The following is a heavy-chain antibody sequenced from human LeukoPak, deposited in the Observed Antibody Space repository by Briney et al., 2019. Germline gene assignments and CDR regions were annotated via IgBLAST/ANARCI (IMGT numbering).Heavy chain of an antibody. CDR3: AKDSSDAFDI. CDR1: GFTFDDYA. Sequence: PGGSLRLSCAASGFTFDDYAMHWVRQAPGKGLEWVSGISWSSSSIGYADSVKGRFTISRDNAKNSLYLQMNSLRAEDMALYYCAKDSSDAFDIWGQGTMVTVSS. CDR2: ISWSSSSI. V-gene: IGHV3-9*03. J-gene: IGHJ3*02.